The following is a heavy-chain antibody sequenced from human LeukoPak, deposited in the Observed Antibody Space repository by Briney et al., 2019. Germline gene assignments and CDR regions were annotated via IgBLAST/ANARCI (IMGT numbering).Heavy chain of an antibody. CDR3: ARVGYSSSSRLDY. CDR1: GFMFNSYA. D-gene: IGHD6-6*01. V-gene: IGHV3-21*01. J-gene: IGHJ4*02. Sequence: GGSLRLSCAASGFMFNSYAMNWVRQTPGKGLEWVSSISSSSSYIYYADSVKGRFTISRDNAKNSLYLQMNSLRAEDTAVYYCARVGYSSSSRLDYWGQGTLVTVSS. CDR2: ISSSSSYI.